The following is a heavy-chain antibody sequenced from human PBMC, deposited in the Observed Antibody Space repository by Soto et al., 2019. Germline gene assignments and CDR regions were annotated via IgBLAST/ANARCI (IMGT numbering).Heavy chain of an antibody. CDR3: ARNTISAAGADYYGLDV. CDR1: GFTFSDYY. D-gene: IGHD6-13*01. CDR2: MSSSGVTV. Sequence: LRLSCAGSGFTFSDYYMSWIRQAPGQGLEWVSYMSSSGVTVFYADSVKGRFTTSRDNAKNSLYLQMYSLRAEDSAVYYCARNTISAAGADYYGLDVWGQGTTVTSP. J-gene: IGHJ6*02. V-gene: IGHV3-11*01.